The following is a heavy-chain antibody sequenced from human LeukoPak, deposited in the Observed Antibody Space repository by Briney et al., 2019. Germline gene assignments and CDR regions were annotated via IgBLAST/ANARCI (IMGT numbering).Heavy chain of an antibody. CDR3: ARTGSAVTYYYYGMDV. Sequence: PGGSLRLSCAASGFTFSGSYMSWIRQAPGKGLEWVSVIYSGGSTYYADSVEGRFTISRDNSKNTLYLQMNSLRAEDAAVYYCARTGSAVTYYYYGMDVWGQGTTVTVSS. J-gene: IGHJ6*02. V-gene: IGHV3-66*01. D-gene: IGHD1-14*01. CDR1: GFTFSGSY. CDR2: IYSGGST.